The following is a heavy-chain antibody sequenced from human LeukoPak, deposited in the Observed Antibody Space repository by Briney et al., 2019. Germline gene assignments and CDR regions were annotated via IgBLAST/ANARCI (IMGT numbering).Heavy chain of an antibody. CDR3: ARLSATVTTIFDY. J-gene: IGHJ4*02. CDR2: IYYSGST. CDR1: GGSISSYY. D-gene: IGHD4-17*01. V-gene: IGHV4-59*01. Sequence: SGPTLVKPSETLSLTCTVSGGSISSYYWSWIRQPPGKGLEWIGYIYYSGSTNYNPSLKSRVTISVDTSKNQFSLKLSSVTAADTAVYYCARLSATVTTIFDYWGQGTLVTVSS.